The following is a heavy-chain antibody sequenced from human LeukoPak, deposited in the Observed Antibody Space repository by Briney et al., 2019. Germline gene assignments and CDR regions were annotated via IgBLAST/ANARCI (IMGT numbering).Heavy chain of an antibody. CDR1: GFTFSSYA. J-gene: IGHJ4*02. CDR2: ISSSGSGT. V-gene: IGHV3-23*01. CDR3: AKDPIFSGSYGVFDY. D-gene: IGHD1-26*01. Sequence: GGSLRLSCAASGFTFSSYAMSWVCQAPGKGLEWVSAISSSGSGTYYADSVKGRFAISRDSSKNTLYLQMNSLRAGDTAVYYCAKDPIFSGSYGVFDYWGLGTLVTVSS.